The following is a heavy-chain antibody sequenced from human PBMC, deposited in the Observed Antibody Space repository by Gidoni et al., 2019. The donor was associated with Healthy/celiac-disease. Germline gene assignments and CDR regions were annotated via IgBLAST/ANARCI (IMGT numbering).Heavy chain of an antibody. J-gene: IGHJ4*02. CDR1: GFTFSSYS. CDR2: ISSSSSYI. D-gene: IGHD2-21*02. V-gene: IGHV3-21*01. Sequence: EVQLVESGGGLVKPGGSLRLSCAASGFTFSSYSMNWVRQAPGKGLEWVSSISSSSSYIYYADSVKGRFTISRDNAKNSLYLQMNSLRAEDTAVYYCARDPESWVTAISDYWGQGTLVTVSS. CDR3: ARDPESWVTAISDY.